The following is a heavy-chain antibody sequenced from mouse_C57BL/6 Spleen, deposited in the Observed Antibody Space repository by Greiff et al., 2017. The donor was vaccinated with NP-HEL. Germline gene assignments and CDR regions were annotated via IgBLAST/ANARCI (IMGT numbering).Heavy chain of an antibody. J-gene: IGHJ3*01. D-gene: IGHD2-10*02. Sequence: VHLVESGAELVKPGASVKISCKASGYAFSSYWMNWVKQRPGKGLEWIGQIYPGDGDTNYNGKFKGKATLTADKSSSTAYMQLSSLTSEDSAVYFCARGPRGWFAYWGQGTLVTVSA. CDR3: ARGPRGWFAY. V-gene: IGHV1-80*01. CDR1: GYAFSSYW. CDR2: IYPGDGDT.